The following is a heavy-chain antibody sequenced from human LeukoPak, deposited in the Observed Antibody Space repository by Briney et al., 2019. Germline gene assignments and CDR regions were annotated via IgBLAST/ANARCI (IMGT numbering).Heavy chain of an antibody. V-gene: IGHV3-9*01. CDR2: ISWNSGSI. CDR3: AKDLEGSWGAFDI. Sequence: GRSLRLSCAASGFTFDDYAMHWVRQVPGKGLEWVSGISWNSGSIGYADSVKGRFTISRDNAKNSLYLQMNSLRAEDTALYYCAKDLEGSWGAFDIWGQGTMVTVSS. J-gene: IGHJ3*02. CDR1: GFTFDDYA. D-gene: IGHD3-10*01.